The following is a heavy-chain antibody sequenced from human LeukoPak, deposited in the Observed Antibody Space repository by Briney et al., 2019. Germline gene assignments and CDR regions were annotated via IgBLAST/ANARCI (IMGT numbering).Heavy chain of an antibody. J-gene: IGHJ6*03. Sequence: SETLSLTCTVSGGSISSGSYYWSWIRQPAGKGLEWIGRIYTSGSTNYNPSLKSRVTISVDTSKNQFSLKPSSVTAADTAVYYCAREVFGATGSWSYYYYYYMDVWGKGTTVTISS. CDR3: AREVFGATGSWSYYYYYYMDV. CDR1: GGSISSGSYY. V-gene: IGHV4-61*02. D-gene: IGHD6-13*01. CDR2: IYTSGST.